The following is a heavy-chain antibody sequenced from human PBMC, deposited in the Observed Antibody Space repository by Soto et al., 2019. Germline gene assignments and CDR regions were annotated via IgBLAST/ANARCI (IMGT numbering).Heavy chain of an antibody. V-gene: IGHV4-59*01. CDR2: ISYSGTT. CDR1: GGPMNGCY. Sequence: PSETLSLTCSVSGGPMNGCYWTWIRQPPGQGLEWIGYISYSGTTNYNPSLKSRVTISVDTSKNQFSLKLTSVTATDTAVYYCAREGRSFDSWGQGSLVTVSS. J-gene: IGHJ4*02. CDR3: AREGRSFDS.